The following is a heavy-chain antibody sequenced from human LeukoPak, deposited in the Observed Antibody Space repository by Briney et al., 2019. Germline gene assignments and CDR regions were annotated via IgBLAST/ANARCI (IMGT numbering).Heavy chain of an antibody. CDR3: ARENNFDY. CDR2: ISSSSSYI. V-gene: IGHV3-21*01. CDR1: GFTFSNYG. J-gene: IGHJ4*02. Sequence: PGGSLRLSCAASGFTFSNYGMHWVRQAPGKGLEWVSSISSSSSYIYYADSVKGRFTISRDNAKNSLYLQMNSLRDEDTAVYYCARENNFDYWGLGTLVTVSS.